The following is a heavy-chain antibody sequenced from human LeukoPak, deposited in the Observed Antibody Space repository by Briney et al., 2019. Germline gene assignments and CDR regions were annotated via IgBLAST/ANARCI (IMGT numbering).Heavy chain of an antibody. Sequence: ASVKVSCKASGYTFTSYDINWVRQATGQGLEWMGWISAYNGNTNYAQKLQGRVTMTTDTSTSTAYMELRSLRSDDTAVYYCARDYYYYGMDVWGQGTTVTVSS. CDR3: ARDYYYYGMDV. J-gene: IGHJ6*02. CDR2: ISAYNGNT. CDR1: GYTFTSYD. V-gene: IGHV1-18*01.